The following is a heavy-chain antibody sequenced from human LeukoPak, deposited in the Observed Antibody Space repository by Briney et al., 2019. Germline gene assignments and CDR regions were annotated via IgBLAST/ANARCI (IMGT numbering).Heavy chain of an antibody. J-gene: IGHJ5*02. V-gene: IGHV1-8*01. D-gene: IGHD1-26*01. CDR2: MNPNSGNT. CDR1: GYTFTSYD. Sequence: ASVKVSFKASGYTFTSYDINWVRQATGQGLEWMGWMNPNSGNTGYAQKFQGRVSMTSNTSISTAYMELSSLRSEDTAVYYCARDIAGATKGGWFDTWGQGTPVTVSS. CDR3: ARDIAGATKGGWFDT.